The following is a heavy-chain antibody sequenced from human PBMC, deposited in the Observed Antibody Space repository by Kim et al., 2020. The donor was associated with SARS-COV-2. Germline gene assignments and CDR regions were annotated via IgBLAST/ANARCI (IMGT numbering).Heavy chain of an antibody. J-gene: IGHJ6*02. CDR3: ASPQTGSWYGVGYYYYGMDV. Sequence: ASVKVSCKASGYTFTSYAMHWVRQAPGQRLEWMGWINAGNGNTKYSQKFQGRVTITRDTSASTAYMELSSLRSEDTAVYYCASPQTGSWYGVGYYYYGMDVWGQGTTVTVSS. CDR2: INAGNGNT. D-gene: IGHD6-13*01. V-gene: IGHV1-3*01. CDR1: GYTFTSYA.